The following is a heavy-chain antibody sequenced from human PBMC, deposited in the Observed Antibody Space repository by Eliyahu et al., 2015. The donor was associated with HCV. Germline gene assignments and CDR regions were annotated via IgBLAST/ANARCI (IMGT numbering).Heavy chain of an antibody. Sequence: EVXLVESGGGLVQPGGSLXXSCAXSGFTFNGYWMHWVRQAPGKGLVWVSRINGDGSSTSHADSVKGRFTISRDNARNTLFLQMNSLRAEDTAVYYCARVVVPYYYYGMDLWGQGTTVTVSS. CDR2: INGDGSST. CDR1: GFTFNGYW. D-gene: IGHD2-15*01. CDR3: ARVVVPYYYYGMDL. J-gene: IGHJ6*02. V-gene: IGHV3-74*01.